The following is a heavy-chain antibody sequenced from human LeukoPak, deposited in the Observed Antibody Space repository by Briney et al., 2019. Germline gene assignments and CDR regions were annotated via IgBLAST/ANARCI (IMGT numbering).Heavy chain of an antibody. CDR3: ARLAAAGDMDV. J-gene: IGHJ6*03. Sequence: NPSETLSLTCTVSGGSISSGSYYWSWIRQPAGKGLEWIGRIYTSGSTNYNPSLKSRVTISVDTSKNQFSLKLSSVTAADTAVYYCARLAAAGDMDVWGKGTTVTISS. V-gene: IGHV4-61*02. CDR2: IYTSGST. D-gene: IGHD6-13*01. CDR1: GGSISSGSYY.